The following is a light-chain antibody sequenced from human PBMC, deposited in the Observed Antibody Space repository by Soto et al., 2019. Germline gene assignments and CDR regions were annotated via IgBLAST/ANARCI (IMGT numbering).Light chain of an antibody. CDR2: DDN. CDR1: SSNIGGNS. CDR3: GSWDSSLSAYV. J-gene: IGLJ1*01. Sequence: QSVMTQPPSVSAVPGQKVTISCPGSSSNIGGNSVSWYQQLPGTAPKLLIYDDNKRPSGIPDRFSGSKSGTSATLGITGFQTGDEADYYCGSWDSSLSAYVFGTGTKLTVL. V-gene: IGLV1-51*01.